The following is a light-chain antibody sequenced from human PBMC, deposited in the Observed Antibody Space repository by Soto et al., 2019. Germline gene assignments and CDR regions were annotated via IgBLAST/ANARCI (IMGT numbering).Light chain of an antibody. CDR1: SSNIGSNT. CDR3: AAWDDSLNGVV. Sequence: QLVLTQPPSASGTPGQRVTISCSGSSSNIGSNTVNWYQQLPGTAPKLLIDSNNQRPSGVPDRFSGSKSGTSASLAISGPQSEDEADYYCAAWDDSLNGVVFGGGTKLTVL. CDR2: SNN. V-gene: IGLV1-44*01. J-gene: IGLJ2*01.